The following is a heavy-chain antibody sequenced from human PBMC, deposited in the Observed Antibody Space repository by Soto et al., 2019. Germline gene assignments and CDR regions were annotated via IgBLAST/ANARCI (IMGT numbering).Heavy chain of an antibody. Sequence: QVQLQESGPGLVKPSQTLSLTCIVSGGSISSGDFYWGWIRQPAGKGLEWIGHIHYRGSTYYNPSRKPRFTISADASKNPIALRVSSVTAADTAVYFCARVSPDYYSYYYRMDVWGQGTTVTVSS. CDR1: GGSISSGDFY. V-gene: IGHV4-30-4*01. CDR2: IHYRGST. D-gene: IGHD3-3*02. CDR3: ARVSPDYYSYYYRMDV. J-gene: IGHJ6*02.